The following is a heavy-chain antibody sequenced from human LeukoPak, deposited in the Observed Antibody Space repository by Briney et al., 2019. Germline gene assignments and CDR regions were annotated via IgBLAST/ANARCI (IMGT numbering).Heavy chain of an antibody. CDR2: INHNGST. V-gene: IGHV4-34*01. D-gene: IGHD2-2*02. CDR1: GGSFSGYY. Sequence: SETLSLTCAVYGGSFSGYYWSWIRQPPGKGLEWVGEINHNGSTNYNPSLKSRVTISVDTSKNQFSLKVRSMTAADTAVYYCARRGYCNSTRCYNYYYYYMDVWGKGTTVTVSS. CDR3: ARRGYCNSTRCYNYYYYYMDV. J-gene: IGHJ6*03.